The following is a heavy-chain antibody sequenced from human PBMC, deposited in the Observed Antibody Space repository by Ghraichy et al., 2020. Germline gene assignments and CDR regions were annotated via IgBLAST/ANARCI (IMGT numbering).Heavy chain of an antibody. V-gene: IGHV3-21*01. CDR1: GFTFSSFG. D-gene: IGHD2-21*02. J-gene: IGHJ4*02. Sequence: ETLSLTCAASGFTFSSFGMNWVRQAPGKGLEWVSFISGTTDYTFYADSVRGRFTVSRDNAQNSLYLQMSGLRADDTAVYYCVRGVTDFWGPGTLVTVSS. CDR3: VRGVTDF. CDR2: ISGTTDYT.